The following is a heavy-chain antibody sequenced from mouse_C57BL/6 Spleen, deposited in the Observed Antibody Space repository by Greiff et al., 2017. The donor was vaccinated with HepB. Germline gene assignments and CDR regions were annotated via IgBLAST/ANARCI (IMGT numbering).Heavy chain of an antibody. CDR2: IYPGDGDT. D-gene: IGHD1-1*01. CDR3: ARRGYHGSSYVRMDY. Sequence: QVQLQQSGPELVKPGASVKISCKASGYAFSSSWMNWVKQRPGKGLEWIGRIYPGDGDTNYNGKFKGKATLTADKSSSTAYMQLSSLTSEDSAVYFCARRGYHGSSYVRMDYWGQGTSVTVSS. V-gene: IGHV1-82*01. J-gene: IGHJ4*01. CDR1: GYAFSSSW.